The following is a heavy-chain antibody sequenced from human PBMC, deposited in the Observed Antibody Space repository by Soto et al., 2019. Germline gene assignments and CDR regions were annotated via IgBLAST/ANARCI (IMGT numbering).Heavy chain of an antibody. Sequence: EVQLVESGGGLVKPGGSLRLSCVVSEFTFSNAWMNWVRQAPGEGLEWVGRIRSKTDGGTTEYATPVKGRFTISRDDSKNTLYLQMNSLKTEDTAVYYCFLRWGISWGQGTLVTVSS. V-gene: IGHV3-15*01. CDR1: EFTFSNAW. CDR3: FLRWGIS. D-gene: IGHD4-17*01. CDR2: IRSKTDGGTT. J-gene: IGHJ4*02.